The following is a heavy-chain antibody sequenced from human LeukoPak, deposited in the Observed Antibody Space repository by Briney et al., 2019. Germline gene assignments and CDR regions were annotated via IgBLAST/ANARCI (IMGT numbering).Heavy chain of an antibody. CDR2: IYYSGST. V-gene: IGHV4-59*04. CDR1: GGSISSYY. CDR3: ARLPSILRYYFDY. D-gene: IGHD3-9*01. J-gene: IGHJ4*02. Sequence: SETLSLTCTVSGGSISSYYWSWIRQPPGKGLEWIGYIYYSGSTYYNPSLKSRVTISVDTSKNQFSLKLSSVTAADTAVYHCARLPSILRYYFDYWGQGILVTVSS.